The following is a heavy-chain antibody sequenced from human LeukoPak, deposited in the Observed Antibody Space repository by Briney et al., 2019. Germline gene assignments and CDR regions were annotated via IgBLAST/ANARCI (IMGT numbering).Heavy chain of an antibody. CDR2: IWYDGSNK. D-gene: IGHD3-9*01. J-gene: IGHJ6*02. V-gene: IGHV3-33*01. CDR3: SREYFDWSRNYYYGMDV. Sequence: GRSLRLSCAASGFTFNIYGMHWVRQAPGKGLEWMALIWYDGSNKYYADSVKGRFTISRDNSKNTLYPQMNSLRAEDTAVYYCSREYFDWSRNYYYGMDVWGQGTTVTVSS. CDR1: GFTFNIYG.